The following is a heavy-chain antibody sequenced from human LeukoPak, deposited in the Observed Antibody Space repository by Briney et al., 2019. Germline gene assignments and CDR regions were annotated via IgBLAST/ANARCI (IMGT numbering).Heavy chain of an antibody. CDR1: GFTFSSYA. Sequence: GGSLRLSCSASGFTFSSYAMTWVRQAPGKGLEWVSAISGSGGYTYYADSVKGRFTISRDNSKNTLHLQMSSLRAEDTAVYYCAKTPYGSGSYYNDYWGQGTLVTVSS. CDR2: ISGSGGYT. CDR3: AKTPYGSGSYYNDY. D-gene: IGHD3-10*01. J-gene: IGHJ4*02. V-gene: IGHV3-23*01.